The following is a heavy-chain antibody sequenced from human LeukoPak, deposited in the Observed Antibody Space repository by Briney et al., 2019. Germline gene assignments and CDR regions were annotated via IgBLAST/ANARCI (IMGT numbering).Heavy chain of an antibody. CDR1: GFTFSSYG. Sequence: PGRSLRLSCAASGFTFSSYGMHWVRQAPGKGLEWVAVISYDGSNKYYADSVKGRFTISRDNSKNTLYLQMNSLRAEDTAAYYCAKVPTGYSSGREDYWGQGTLVTVSS. D-gene: IGHD6-19*01. V-gene: IGHV3-30*18. J-gene: IGHJ4*02. CDR3: AKVPTGYSSGREDY. CDR2: ISYDGSNK.